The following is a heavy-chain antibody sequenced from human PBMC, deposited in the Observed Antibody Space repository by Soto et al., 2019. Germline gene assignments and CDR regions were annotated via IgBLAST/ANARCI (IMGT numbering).Heavy chain of an antibody. J-gene: IGHJ4*02. CDR2: ISSSGRTI. D-gene: IGHD2-21*01. Sequence: PGGSLRLSCAASGFTFSSYEMSWVRQAPGKGLEWVSYISSSGRTIYYADSVKGRFAISRDNAKNSLFLQMNSLRADDSAIYYCARVISGPIDYWGQGTLVTVSS. CDR1: GFTFSSYE. CDR3: ARVISGPIDY. V-gene: IGHV3-48*03.